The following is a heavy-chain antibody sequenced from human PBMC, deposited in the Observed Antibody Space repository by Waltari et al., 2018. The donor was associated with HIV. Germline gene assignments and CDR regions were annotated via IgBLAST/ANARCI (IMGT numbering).Heavy chain of an antibody. CDR2: ISWNSGSI. CDR1: GFTFDDYA. V-gene: IGHV3-9*01. CDR3: AKYIGPGYSYGQFDY. J-gene: IGHJ4*02. D-gene: IGHD5-18*01. Sequence: EVQLVESGGGLVQPGRSLRLSCAASGFTFDDYAMHWVRQAPGKGLEWVSGISWNSGSIGDADSVKVRFTISRDNAKNSLYLQMNSLRAEDTALYYCAKYIGPGYSYGQFDYWGQGTLVTVSS.